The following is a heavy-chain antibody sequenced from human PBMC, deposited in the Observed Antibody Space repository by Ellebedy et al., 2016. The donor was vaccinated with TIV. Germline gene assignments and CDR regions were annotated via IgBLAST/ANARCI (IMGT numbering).Heavy chain of an antibody. V-gene: IGHV3-21*01. J-gene: IGHJ5*02. CDR1: GFTFSSYS. CDR3: ARGGSSWYNGWFDP. Sequence: GGSLRLSXAASGFTFSSYSMNWVRQAPGKGLEWVSSISSSSSYIYYADSVKGRFTISRDNAKNSLYLQMNSLRAEDTAVYYCARGGSSWYNGWFDPWGQGTLVTVSS. CDR2: ISSSSSYI. D-gene: IGHD6-13*01.